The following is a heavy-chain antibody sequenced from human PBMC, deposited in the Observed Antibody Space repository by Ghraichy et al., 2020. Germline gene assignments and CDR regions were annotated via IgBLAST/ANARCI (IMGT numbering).Heavy chain of an antibody. CDR2: IYYSGST. D-gene: IGHD3-22*01. J-gene: IGHJ4*02. CDR1: GGSISSYY. Sequence: SETLSLTCTVSGGSISSYYWSWIRQPPGKRLEWIGYIYYSGSTNYNPSLKSRVAISVDTSKNQFSLKLSSVTAADTAVYYCARSGYYYDSSGYYGNFDYWGQGTLVTVSS. CDR3: ARSGYYYDSSGYYGNFDY. V-gene: IGHV4-59*01.